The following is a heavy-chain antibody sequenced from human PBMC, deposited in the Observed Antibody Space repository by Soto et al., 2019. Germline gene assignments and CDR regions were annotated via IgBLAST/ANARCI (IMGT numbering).Heavy chain of an antibody. CDR2: IYYSGST. CDR1: GGSISSYY. V-gene: IGHV4-59*01. CDR3: ARRKCISTSCYVDY. Sequence: PSETLSLTCTVSGGSISSYYWSWIRQPPGKGLEWIGYIYYSGSTNYNPSLKSRVTISVDTSKNQFSLKLSSVTAADTAVYYCARRKCISTSCYVDYWGQRTLVTVSS. J-gene: IGHJ4*02. D-gene: IGHD2-2*01.